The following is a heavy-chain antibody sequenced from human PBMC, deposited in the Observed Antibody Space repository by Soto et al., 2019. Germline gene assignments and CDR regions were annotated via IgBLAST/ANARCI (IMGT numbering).Heavy chain of an antibody. CDR3: ARQLSHSCGS. Sequence: GESLKISCKGVGYKFGSAWIGWVRQMPGKGLEWMGIIKPGTSDIRYSPSCRGHVTISADEAVSTAYLQWSSLKASDTAMYYCARQLSHSCGSWGQGILVTVS. V-gene: IGHV5-51*01. J-gene: IGHJ5*02. CDR2: IKPGTSDI. D-gene: IGHD6-25*01. CDR1: GYKFGSAW.